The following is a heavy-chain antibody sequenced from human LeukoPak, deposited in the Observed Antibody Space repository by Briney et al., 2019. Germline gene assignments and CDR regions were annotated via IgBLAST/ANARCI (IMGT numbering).Heavy chain of an antibody. D-gene: IGHD3-22*01. V-gene: IGHV4-39*07. Sequence: SETLSLTCTVSGDSISSSNSYWGWIRQPPGKGLEWIGSIYYSGNTYYNASLKSRVTISVDTSKNQCSLKLSSVTAADTAVYYCARDRYYYDSSGYSLFDYWGQGTLVTVSS. J-gene: IGHJ4*02. CDR2: IYYSGNT. CDR3: ARDRYYYDSSGYSLFDY. CDR1: GDSISSSNSY.